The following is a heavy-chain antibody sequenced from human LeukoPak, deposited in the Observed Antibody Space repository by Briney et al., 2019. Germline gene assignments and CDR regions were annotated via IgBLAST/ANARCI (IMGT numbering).Heavy chain of an antibody. CDR1: GYTFTGYY. CDR3: ARGAGAVALNYFDY. Sequence: ASVKVSCKASGYTFTGYYMHWVRQAPGQGLEWMGWINPNSGGTNYAQKFQGRVTMTRDTSISTAYMELSRLRSDDTAVYYCARGAGAVALNYFDYWGQGTLVTVSS. CDR2: INPNSGGT. J-gene: IGHJ4*02. V-gene: IGHV1-2*02. D-gene: IGHD6-19*01.